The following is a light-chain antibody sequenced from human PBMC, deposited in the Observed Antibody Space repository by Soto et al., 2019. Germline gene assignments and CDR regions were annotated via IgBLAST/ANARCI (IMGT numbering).Light chain of an antibody. CDR3: QSYDSSRSV. CDR1: SGSIASNY. J-gene: IGLJ1*01. V-gene: IGLV6-57*01. Sequence: NFVLTQPHSVSESPGKTVTISCTRSSGSIASNYVQWYQQRPGSTPTTVIYEDNQRPSGVPDRFSGSIDSSSNSASLTISGLKTEDEADYYCQSYDSSRSVFGTGTRSPS. CDR2: EDN.